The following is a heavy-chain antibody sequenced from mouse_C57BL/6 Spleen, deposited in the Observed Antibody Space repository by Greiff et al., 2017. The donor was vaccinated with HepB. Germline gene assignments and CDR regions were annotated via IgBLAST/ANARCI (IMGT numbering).Heavy chain of an antibody. Sequence: VQLQQSGAELVRPGASVKLSCKASGYTFTDYSINWLKQRPGQGLEWIARIYPGSGNTYYNEKFKGKATLTAEKSSSTAYLQLSSLTSEDSAVYCCARGGDDRHYYAMDYWGQGTSVTVSS. J-gene: IGHJ4*01. CDR2: IYPGSGNT. CDR1: GYTFTDYS. V-gene: IGHV1-76*01. CDR3: ARGGDDRHYYAMDY.